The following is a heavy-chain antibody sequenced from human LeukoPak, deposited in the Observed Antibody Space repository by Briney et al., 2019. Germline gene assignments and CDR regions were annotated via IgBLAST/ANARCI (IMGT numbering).Heavy chain of an antibody. CDR2: IRYDGSNK. J-gene: IGHJ6*03. CDR1: GFTFSSYG. D-gene: IGHD1-1*01. V-gene: IGHV3-30*02. CDR3: ARGTAVYPLDYYYMDV. Sequence: GGSLRLSCAASGFTFSSYGMHWVRQAPGKGLEWVAFIRYDGSNKYYADSVKGRFTISRDNAKNSLYLQMNSLRAEDTAVYYCARGTAVYPLDYYYMDVWGKGTTVTVSS.